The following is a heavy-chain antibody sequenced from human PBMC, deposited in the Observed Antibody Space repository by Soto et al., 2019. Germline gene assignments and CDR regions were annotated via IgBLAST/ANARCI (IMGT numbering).Heavy chain of an antibody. CDR2: ISAYNDNT. CDR1: GYTFTSYS. D-gene: IGHD3-10*01. Sequence: QVQLVQSGAEVKKPGASVKVSCKASGYTFTSYSISWVRQAPGQGLEWMGWISAYNDNTNYAQNLQGRVTMTTDTAKSTAYMELRSLRSDDTAVYYCARDHYYVSGTLYDYGMDVWGQGTTVTVSS. J-gene: IGHJ6*02. CDR3: ARDHYYVSGTLYDYGMDV. V-gene: IGHV1-18*04.